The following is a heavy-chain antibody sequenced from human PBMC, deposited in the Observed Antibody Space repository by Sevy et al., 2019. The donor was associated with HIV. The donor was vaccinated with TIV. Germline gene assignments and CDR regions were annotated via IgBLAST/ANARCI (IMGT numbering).Heavy chain of an antibody. Sequence: SETLSLTCTVSGGSISSSSYYWGWIRQPPGKGLEWIGSIYYSGSTYYNPSLKSRVTISVDTSKNQFSLKLSSATAADTAVYYCASTSRGTYYYYMDVWGKGTTVTVSS. CDR3: ASTSRGTYYYYMDV. CDR2: IYYSGST. J-gene: IGHJ6*03. CDR1: GGSISSSSYY. D-gene: IGHD1-26*01. V-gene: IGHV4-39*01.